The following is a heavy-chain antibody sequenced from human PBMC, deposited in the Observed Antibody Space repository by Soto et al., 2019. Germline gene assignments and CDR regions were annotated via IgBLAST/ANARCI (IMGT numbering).Heavy chain of an antibody. CDR2: INHDGSEK. V-gene: IGHV3-7*03. CDR1: GFNFNDAY. J-gene: IGHJ4*02. D-gene: IGHD5-12*01. Sequence: PGGSLRLSCAASGFNFNDAYMTWVRLAPGEGLEWVASINHDGSEKNFVDSVRGRFTISRDNTERSLFLQMNSLRAEDTAVYYCAWGKGWLRFTSPSHWGQGTLVTVSS. CDR3: AWGKGWLRFTSPSH.